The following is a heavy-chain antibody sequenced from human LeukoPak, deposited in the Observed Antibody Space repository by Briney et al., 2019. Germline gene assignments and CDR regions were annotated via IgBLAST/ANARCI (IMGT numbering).Heavy chain of an antibody. Sequence: ASVKVSCKASGYTFASNYIHWVRQAPGQGLEWMGVINPSGGSTNYAQKFQGRVTMTRDTSTSTVYMELSSLRSEDTAVYYCAIVEGGGSCCVNDYWGQGTLVTVSS. CDR3: AIVEGGGSCCVNDY. V-gene: IGHV1-46*01. D-gene: IGHD2-15*01. CDR1: GYTFASNY. CDR2: INPSGGST. J-gene: IGHJ4*02.